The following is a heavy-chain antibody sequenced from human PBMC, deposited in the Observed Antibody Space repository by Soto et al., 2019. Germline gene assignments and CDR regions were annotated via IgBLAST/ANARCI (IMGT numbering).Heavy chain of an antibody. Sequence: TLSLTCAVASGSISSGDYYWNWIRQHRGKGLQWIGYIYYSGSTYYNPSLQSRVTISLDTSKNQFSLKLSSVTAADTAVYYCARARGYYDTGNIGVPTYYGMAVWAQGTTATVS. CDR3: ARARGYYDTGNIGVPTYYGMAV. D-gene: IGHD3-22*01. J-gene: IGHJ6*02. CDR2: IYYSGST. CDR1: SGSISSGDYY. V-gene: IGHV4-31*11.